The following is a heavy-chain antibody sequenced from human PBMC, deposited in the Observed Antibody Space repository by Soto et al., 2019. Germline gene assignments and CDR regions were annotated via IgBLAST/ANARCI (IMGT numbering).Heavy chain of an antibody. CDR2: IYNGGTT. V-gene: IGHV4-59*02. CDR1: GASVRRFY. CDR3: ARGGPSSKWLDP. Sequence: AETQTQTSTVSGASVRRFYWSWVRQPPGKRPEWIAYIYNGGTTNYNPSLKSRLTISLDTSKNQFSLKLSSVTAADTAVYFCARGGPSSKWLDPWGQG. J-gene: IGHJ5*02.